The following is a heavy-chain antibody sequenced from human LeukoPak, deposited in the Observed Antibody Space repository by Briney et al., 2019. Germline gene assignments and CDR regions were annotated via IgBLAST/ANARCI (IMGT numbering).Heavy chain of an antibody. Sequence: GGSLRLSCAASGFTFSSYAMHWVRQAPGKGLEYVSAISSNGGSTYYANSVKGRFTISRDNSKNTLYLQMGSLRADDTAVYYCAREGYCSSTSCYYYYYMDVWGKGTTVTISS. D-gene: IGHD2-2*01. CDR1: GFTFSSYA. V-gene: IGHV3-64*01. CDR3: AREGYCSSTSCYYYYYMDV. CDR2: ISSNGGST. J-gene: IGHJ6*03.